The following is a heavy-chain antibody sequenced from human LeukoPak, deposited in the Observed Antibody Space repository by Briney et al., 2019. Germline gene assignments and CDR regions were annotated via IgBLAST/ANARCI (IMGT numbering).Heavy chain of an antibody. CDR3: ASDSYSPEYFQH. CDR2: IYSGGST. J-gene: IGHJ1*01. CDR1: GFSASNNY. Sequence: GGSLRLSCAASGFSASNNYMSWVRQAPGKGLEWVSVIYSGGSTFYADSVKGRFTISRDNSKNTLYLQMNSLRDEDTAVYYCASDSYSPEYFQHWGQGTLVTVSS. V-gene: IGHV3-66*01. D-gene: IGHD2-15*01.